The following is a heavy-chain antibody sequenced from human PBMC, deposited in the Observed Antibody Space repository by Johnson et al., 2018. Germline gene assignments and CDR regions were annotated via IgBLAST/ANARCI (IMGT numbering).Heavy chain of an antibody. CDR2: ISYAGSNT. V-gene: IGHV3-30-3*01. J-gene: IGHJ6*02. CDR3: AKETQSAYYYYYGMDV. Sequence: QVQLVESGGGVVQPGRSLRLSCAASGFTFSSYAMHWVRQAPGKGLEWVAVISYAGSNTYYADSVKGRFTISRDNSKNPLYLQMNSQRAEDTAVYYCAKETQSAYYYYYGMDVWGQGTTVTVSS. CDR1: GFTFSSYA. D-gene: IGHD4-23*01.